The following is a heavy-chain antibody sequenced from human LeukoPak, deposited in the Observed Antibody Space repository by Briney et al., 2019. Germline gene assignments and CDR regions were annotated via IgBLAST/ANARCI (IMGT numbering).Heavy chain of an antibody. V-gene: IGHV3-21*01. Sequence: GGSLRLSCAASGFTFSSYSMNWVRQAPGKGLEWVSSISSSSTHIYYADSEKGRFTISRDNAKNSLYLQMNSLRAEDTAVYYCASGDYSNFGVYWGQGTLVTVSS. J-gene: IGHJ4*02. CDR3: ASGDYSNFGVY. CDR2: ISSSSTHI. CDR1: GFTFSSYS. D-gene: IGHD4-11*01.